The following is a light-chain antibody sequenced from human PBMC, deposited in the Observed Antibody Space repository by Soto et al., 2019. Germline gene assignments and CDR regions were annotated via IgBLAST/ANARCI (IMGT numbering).Light chain of an antibody. V-gene: IGLV1-44*01. Sequence: QSVLTQPPSASGTPGQRVTISCSGSSSNIGSYTVNWYQELPGTAPKLLIYSNNQRPSGVPDRFSGSKSGTSASLASSGLQSEDEAEYYCAAWDDSLNGPVFGTGTKVTVL. J-gene: IGLJ1*01. CDR2: SNN. CDR1: SSNIGSYT. CDR3: AAWDDSLNGPV.